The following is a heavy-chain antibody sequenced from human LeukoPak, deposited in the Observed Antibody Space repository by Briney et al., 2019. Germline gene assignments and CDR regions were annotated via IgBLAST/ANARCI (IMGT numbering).Heavy chain of an antibody. J-gene: IGHJ3*02. CDR1: GITFSNYG. CDR3: AKDRGRGYYYGSGSNAFDI. Sequence: GGSLRLSCAASGITFSNYGMHWVRQAPGKGLEWVAVISYDGSNKYCADSVEGRFTISRDNSKNTLYLQMNSLRAEDTAAYYCAKDRGRGYYYGSGSNAFDIWGQGTMVTVSS. CDR2: ISYDGSNK. D-gene: IGHD3-10*01. V-gene: IGHV3-30*18.